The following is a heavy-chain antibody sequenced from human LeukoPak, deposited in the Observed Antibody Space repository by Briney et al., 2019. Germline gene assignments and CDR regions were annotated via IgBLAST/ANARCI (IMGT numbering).Heavy chain of an antibody. Sequence: SETLSLTCAVYGESFSGYYWSWVRQPPGKGLEWIGEIHYRGTTNYNPSLKSRVTASADTSRNQFSLNLTSVTAADTAVYYCATLIVGTTYFDHWGHGSLVTVSS. CDR1: GESFSGYY. CDR3: ATLIVGTTYFDH. V-gene: IGHV4-34*01. J-gene: IGHJ4*01. D-gene: IGHD1-26*01. CDR2: IHYRGTT.